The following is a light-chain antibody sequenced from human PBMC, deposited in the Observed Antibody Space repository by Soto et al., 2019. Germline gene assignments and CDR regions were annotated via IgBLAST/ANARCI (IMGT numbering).Light chain of an antibody. V-gene: IGLV2-14*01. CDR2: EVS. CDR3: SSYTSNTTVV. J-gene: IGLJ2*01. Sequence: QSALTQPASVSGSPGQSIIISCTGTSSDIGGYSYVSWYQQHPGKAPKLMIHEVSNRPSGVSNRFSGSKSGNTASLTISGLQAEDEADYYCSSYTSNTTVVFGGGTKLTVL. CDR1: SSDIGGYSY.